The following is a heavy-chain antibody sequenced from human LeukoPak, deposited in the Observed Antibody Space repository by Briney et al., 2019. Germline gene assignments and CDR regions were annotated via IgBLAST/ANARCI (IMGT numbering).Heavy chain of an antibody. V-gene: IGHV4-61*01. CDR3: ARDHANCSGGSCYLGKFDY. D-gene: IGHD2-15*01. CDR1: GGSVSSGSYY. Sequence: SETLSLTCTVSGGSVSSGSYYWSWIRQPPGKGLEWIGYIYYSGSTNYNPSLESRVTISVDTSKNQFSLKLSSVTAADTAVYYCARDHANCSGGSCYLGKFDYWGQGTLVTVSS. CDR2: IYYSGST. J-gene: IGHJ4*02.